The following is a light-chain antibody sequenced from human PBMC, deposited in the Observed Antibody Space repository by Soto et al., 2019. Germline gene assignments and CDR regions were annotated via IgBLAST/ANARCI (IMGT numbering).Light chain of an antibody. Sequence: DILMTQSPSSLSASVGDRVTFTCQASQDITNYLNWYQHKPGKAPELLIYDASNLETGVPSRFSGSGSGTDFTFTISSLQPEDFETYYCQQYDNFQLNFGGGTKVYI. J-gene: IGKJ4*01. V-gene: IGKV1-33*01. CDR3: QQYDNFQLN. CDR2: DAS. CDR1: QDITNY.